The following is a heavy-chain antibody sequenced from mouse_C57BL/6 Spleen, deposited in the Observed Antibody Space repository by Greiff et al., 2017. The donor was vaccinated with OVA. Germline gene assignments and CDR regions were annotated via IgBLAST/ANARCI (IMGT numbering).Heavy chain of an antibody. V-gene: IGHV3-6*01. CDR3: ARSAQATEDY. J-gene: IGHJ4*01. Sequence: VQLQQSGPGLVKPSQSLSLTCSVTGYSITSGYYWNWIRQFPGNKLEWMGYISYDGSNNYNPSLKNRISITRDTSKNQFFLKLNSVTTEDTATYYCARSAQATEDYWGQGTSVTVSS. D-gene: IGHD3-2*02. CDR2: ISYDGSN. CDR1: GYSITSGYY.